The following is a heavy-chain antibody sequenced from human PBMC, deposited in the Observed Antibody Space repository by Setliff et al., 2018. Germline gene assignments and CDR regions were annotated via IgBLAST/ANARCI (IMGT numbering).Heavy chain of an antibody. CDR2: IYHSGST. CDR3: ESSPGYSSGWYEG. J-gene: IGHJ4*02. V-gene: IGHV4-38-2*02. D-gene: IGHD6-19*01. Sequence: LSLTCTVSGYSISSGYYWGWIRQPPGKGLEWIGSIYHSGSTYYNPSLKSRVTISVDTSKNQFSLKLSSVTAADTAVYYCESSPGYSSGWYEGWGQGTLVTVSS. CDR1: GYSISSGYY.